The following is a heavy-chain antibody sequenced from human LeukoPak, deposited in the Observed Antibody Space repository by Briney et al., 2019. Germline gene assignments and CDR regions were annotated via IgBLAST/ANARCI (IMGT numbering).Heavy chain of an antibody. CDR3: ARPKTPSLLVPDDAFDI. CDR1: GGTFNSYV. CDR2: IIPIFGTT. Sequence: SVKVSCKASGGTFNSYVINWVRQAPGQGLEWMGGIIPIFGTTNYAQKFQGRVTITADESTSTAYMELSSLRSEDTAVYYCARPKTPSLLVPDDAFDIWGQGTMVTVSS. D-gene: IGHD4-23*01. J-gene: IGHJ3*02. V-gene: IGHV1-69*13.